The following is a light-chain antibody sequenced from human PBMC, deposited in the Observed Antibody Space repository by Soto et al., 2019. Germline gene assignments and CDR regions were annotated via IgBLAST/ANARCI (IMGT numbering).Light chain of an antibody. CDR1: QDVSGR. CDR2: AAS. CDR3: LQVYSLPRT. Sequence: SQMPQSHYSVSASVGDRITVTCRASQDVSGRLAWFQQKPGKAPKYLIQAASTMPSGVPSRFSGSGSGTEFTLTINNLQSEDFAAYFCLQVYSLPRTFGLGTMVDI. J-gene: IGKJ1*01. V-gene: IGKV1-12*01.